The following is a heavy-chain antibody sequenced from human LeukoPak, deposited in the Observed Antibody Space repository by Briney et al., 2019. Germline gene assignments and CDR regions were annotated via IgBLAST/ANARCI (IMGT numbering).Heavy chain of an antibody. V-gene: IGHV3-7*01. J-gene: IGHJ4*02. CDR2: IKQAGSEE. CDR1: GFNFSSYW. Sequence: GGALILSCAASGFNFSSYWMSWVRQAPGKELEWVANIKQAGSEEYYVDSVKGRFTISRDNAKNSLYLQMNSLRAEDTAVYYCARVYDFWSGYPLPYFDYWGQGTLVTVSS. CDR3: ARVYDFWSGYPLPYFDY. D-gene: IGHD3-3*01.